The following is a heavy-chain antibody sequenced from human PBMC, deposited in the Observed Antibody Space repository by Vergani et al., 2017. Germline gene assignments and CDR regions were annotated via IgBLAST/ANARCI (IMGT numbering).Heavy chain of an antibody. Sequence: QVQLVQSGAEVKKPGSSVKVSCKASGGTFSSYAISWVRQAPGQGLEWMGGIIPIFGTANYAQKFQGRVTITADESTSTAYMELSSLRSEDTAVDYCARDERPYYYDSSGYFRWGQGTLVTVSS. J-gene: IGHJ4*02. V-gene: IGHV1-69*01. CDR3: ARDERPYYYDSSGYFR. D-gene: IGHD3-22*01. CDR2: IIPIFGTA. CDR1: GGTFSSYA.